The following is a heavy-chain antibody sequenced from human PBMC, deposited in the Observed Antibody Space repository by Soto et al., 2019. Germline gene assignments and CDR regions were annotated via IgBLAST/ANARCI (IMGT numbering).Heavy chain of an antibody. V-gene: IGHV4-39*02. D-gene: IGHD2-2*01. CDR2: IYYDGST. CDR3: AREDPPSLN. J-gene: IGHJ4*02. Sequence: SETLSLTCTVSGASISSNTYYWAWIRRPPGKGLECIGSIYYDGSTYYNPSLKSRLTISVDTSTSTAYMELRSLRSDDTAAYYCAREDPPSLNWGQGTLVTVSS. CDR1: GASISSNTYY.